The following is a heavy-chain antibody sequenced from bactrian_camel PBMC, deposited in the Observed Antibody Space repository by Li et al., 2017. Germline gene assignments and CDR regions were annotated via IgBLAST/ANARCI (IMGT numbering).Heavy chain of an antibody. CDR2: CVTSTSI. V-gene: IGHV3S1*01. D-gene: IGHD6*01. J-gene: IGHJ4*01. CDR3: ASGSRWYSY. Sequence: HVQLVESGGGPARPGGPLTLSCAASGFTFSTYWMYWVRQAPGKGLEWISSCVTSTSIDYADSVKGRFTCSRDNAKNTLYLQLNSLKTEDTAMYHCASGSRWYSYWCQGTQVTVS. CDR1: GFTFSTYW.